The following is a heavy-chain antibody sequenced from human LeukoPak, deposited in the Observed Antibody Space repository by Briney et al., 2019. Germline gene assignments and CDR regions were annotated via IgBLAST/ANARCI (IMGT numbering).Heavy chain of an antibody. CDR3: ARHRMGARGGLDFDY. Sequence: GGSLRLSCAASGFTFSSYAMHWVRQAPGKGLEYVSAISSNGGSTYYANSVKGRFTISRDNSKNTLYLQMGSLRAEDTAVYYCARHRMGARGGLDFDYWGQGTLVTVSS. D-gene: IGHD1-26*01. J-gene: IGHJ4*02. CDR2: ISSNGGST. CDR1: GFTFSSYA. V-gene: IGHV3-64*01.